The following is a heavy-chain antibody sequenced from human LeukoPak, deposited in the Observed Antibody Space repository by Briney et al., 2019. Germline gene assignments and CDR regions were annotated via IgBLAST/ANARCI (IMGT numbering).Heavy chain of an antibody. V-gene: IGHV4-39*02. D-gene: IGHD3-22*01. CDR1: GDSISSSSYY. CDR3: ARDHYDSSGYYYFDY. CDR2: IYYSGST. Sequence: PSETLYLTCTVSGDSISSSSYYWGWIRQPPGKGLEWIASIYYSGSTYYNPSLKSRVTISVDTSKNQFSLKLSSVTAADTAVYYCARDHYDSSGYYYFDYWGQGTLVTVSS. J-gene: IGHJ4*02.